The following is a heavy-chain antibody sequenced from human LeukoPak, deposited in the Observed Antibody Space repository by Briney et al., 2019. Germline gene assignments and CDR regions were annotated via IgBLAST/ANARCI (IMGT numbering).Heavy chain of an antibody. Sequence: GGSLRLSCAASGFTFSTYSINWVRQAPGKGLEWVSYIRSRDRTIYYADSVKGRFTISTDNAENSLYLQMNSLRAEDTAVSYCARGWGIAVAGTFDYWGQGTLVTVSS. V-gene: IGHV3-48*01. D-gene: IGHD6-19*01. CDR1: GFTFSTYS. CDR3: ARGWGIAVAGTFDY. J-gene: IGHJ4*02. CDR2: IRSRDRTI.